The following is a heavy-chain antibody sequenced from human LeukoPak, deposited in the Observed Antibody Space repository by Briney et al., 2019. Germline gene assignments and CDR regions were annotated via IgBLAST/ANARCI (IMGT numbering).Heavy chain of an antibody. CDR2: IIPIFGSA. Sequence: ASVKVSCKASGGTFSTYAISWVRQAPGQGLEWMGGIIPIFGSANYAQRFQGRVTITADESTSTAYMELSSLRSEDTAVYYCARDLTAVAGAFDIWGQGTMVTVSS. V-gene: IGHV1-69*13. CDR1: GGTFSTYA. CDR3: ARDLTAVAGAFDI. J-gene: IGHJ3*02. D-gene: IGHD6-19*01.